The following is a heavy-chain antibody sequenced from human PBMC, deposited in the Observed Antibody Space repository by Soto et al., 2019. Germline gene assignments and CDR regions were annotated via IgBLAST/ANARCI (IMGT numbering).Heavy chain of an antibody. J-gene: IGHJ4*02. CDR3: GTGWQQLALDY. V-gene: IGHV4-31*03. CDR1: GGSISSGGYY. D-gene: IGHD6-13*01. CDR2: IYYSGST. Sequence: SETLSLTCTVSGGSISSGGYYWSWIRQHPGKGLEWIGYIYYSGSTYYNPSLKSRVTISVDTSKNQFSLKLSSVTAADTAVYYCGTGWQQLALDYWGQGTLVTGSS.